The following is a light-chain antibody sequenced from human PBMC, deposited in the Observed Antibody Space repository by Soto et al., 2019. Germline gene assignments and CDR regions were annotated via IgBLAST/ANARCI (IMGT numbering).Light chain of an antibody. J-gene: IGKJ1*01. V-gene: IGKV3-15*01. CDR3: QQYNNWPPWT. CDR1: QSVSNN. Sequence: ILMTQSPATLSVSPGERATLSSRACQSVSNNLAWYQQKPGQAPRLLIYDASTRATGIPARFSGSGSGTEFTLTISGLQSEDFAVYYCQQYNNWPPWTFGQGTKVEI. CDR2: DAS.